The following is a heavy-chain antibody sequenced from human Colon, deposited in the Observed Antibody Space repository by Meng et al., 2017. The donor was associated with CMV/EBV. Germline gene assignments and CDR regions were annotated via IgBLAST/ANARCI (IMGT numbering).Heavy chain of an antibody. CDR2: IYYSGST. J-gene: IGHJ4*02. V-gene: IGHV4-39*07. CDR1: GGSISTSSYY. CDR3: ARAAAAGEYYFDY. Sequence: LELLEPGPGLGKTAETLSLTCSVSGGSISTSSYYWGWIRQPQGKGLEWIGSIYYSGSTYYNPSLKSRVTISVDTSKNQSYLKLSSVTAADTAVYYCARAAAAGEYYFDYWGQGTLVTVSS. D-gene: IGHD6-13*01.